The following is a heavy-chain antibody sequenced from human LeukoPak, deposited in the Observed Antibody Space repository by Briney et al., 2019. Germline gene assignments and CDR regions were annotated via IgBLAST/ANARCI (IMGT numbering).Heavy chain of an antibody. J-gene: IGHJ5*02. Sequence: ASVKVSCKASGYTFTDYYMHWVRQAPGQGLEWMGWINPYSGGTNYAQKFQGRVTMTRDTPISTAYMEPSRLRSDDMAVYYCARDLLFRYNRFDPWGQGTLVTVSS. V-gene: IGHV1-2*02. CDR2: INPYSGGT. D-gene: IGHD3-16*02. CDR3: ARDLLFRYNRFDP. CDR1: GYTFTDYY.